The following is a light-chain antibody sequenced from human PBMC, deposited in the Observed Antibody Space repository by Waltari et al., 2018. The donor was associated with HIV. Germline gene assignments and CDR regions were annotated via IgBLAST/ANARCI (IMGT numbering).Light chain of an antibody. CDR2: GAS. CDR1: QSVSTN. CDR3: QQYNIWPPDA. V-gene: IGKV3-15*01. J-gene: IGKJ2*01. Sequence: EIVLTQSPATLSLFPGERATLPCRASQSVSTNLAWYQQKSGQAPRLLIYGASTRASGIPTRFSGSGSGTEFTLTISSLQSEDFAVYYCQQYNIWPPDAFGQGTKLEIK.